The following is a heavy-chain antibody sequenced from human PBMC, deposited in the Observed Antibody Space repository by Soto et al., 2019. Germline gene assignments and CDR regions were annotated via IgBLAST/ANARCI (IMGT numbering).Heavy chain of an antibody. V-gene: IGHV4-39*01. D-gene: IGHD4-17*01. CDR3: ANDYGDYKSYYGMVV. J-gene: IGHJ6*02. CDR2: IYYSGST. CDR1: GASVTSSTYY. Sequence: QLQLQESGPGLVKPSETLSLTCTVSGASVTSSTYYWGWIRQPPGKGLEWIGSIYYSGSTYYNPSLRSRVTISVDTSKNQVSLKLTSVTAADTAVYYCANDYGDYKSYYGMVVWGQGTTVTVSS.